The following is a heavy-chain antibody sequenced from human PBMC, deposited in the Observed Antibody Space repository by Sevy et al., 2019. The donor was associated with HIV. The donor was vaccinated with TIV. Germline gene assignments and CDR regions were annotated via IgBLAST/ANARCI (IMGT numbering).Heavy chain of an antibody. J-gene: IGHJ4*02. CDR3: ARDLPPSATTVAHFDC. D-gene: IGHD4-17*01. Sequence: GGSLRLSCVASGFTFSSYEMNWVRQAPEKGLEWVSYISNSGTSMYYSDSVKGRFTISRDNARNSLYLQMNSLRAEDTAVYYCARDLPPSATTVAHFDCWGQGTLVTVSS. CDR2: ISNSGTSM. CDR1: GFTFSSYE. V-gene: IGHV3-48*03.